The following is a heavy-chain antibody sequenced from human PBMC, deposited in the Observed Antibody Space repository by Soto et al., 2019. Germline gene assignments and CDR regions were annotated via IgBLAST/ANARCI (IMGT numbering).Heavy chain of an antibody. Sequence: SETLSLTCTVSGGSISSYYWSWIRQPPGKGLEWIGYIYYSGSTNYNPSLKSRVTISVDTSKNQFSLKLSSVTAADTAVYYCARHAYYYDSSGQRRGYFDYWGQGTLVTVSS. D-gene: IGHD3-22*01. CDR2: IYYSGST. J-gene: IGHJ4*02. CDR3: ARHAYYYDSSGQRRGYFDY. CDR1: GGSISSYY. V-gene: IGHV4-59*08.